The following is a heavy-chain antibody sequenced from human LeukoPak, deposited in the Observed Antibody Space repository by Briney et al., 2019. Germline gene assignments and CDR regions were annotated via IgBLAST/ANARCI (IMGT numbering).Heavy chain of an antibody. D-gene: IGHD3-10*01. Sequence: GASVKVSCKASGYTFTSYYMHWVRQAPGQGLEWMGIINPSGGSTSYAQKFQGRVTMTRDTSTSTVYMELSSLRSEDTAVYYCARDNFSPLWFGEGPYGMDVWGQGTPVTVSS. CDR1: GYTFTSYY. CDR3: ARDNFSPLWFGEGPYGMDV. V-gene: IGHV1-46*01. J-gene: IGHJ6*02. CDR2: INPSGGST.